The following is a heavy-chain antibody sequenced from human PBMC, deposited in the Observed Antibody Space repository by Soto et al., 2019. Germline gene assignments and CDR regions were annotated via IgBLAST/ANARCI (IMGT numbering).Heavy chain of an antibody. Sequence: QVQLVESGGALVKPGGSLRLSCAASGFDFSDYYMTWIRQAPGQGLEWLSSISSRGTSISYADSVKGRFTISRDNIENSLFLHMNRLRAEDTAVYYCAISWGYSSYFDFWGQGTLVTVSS. CDR3: AISWGYSSYFDF. CDR2: ISSRGTSI. V-gene: IGHV3-11*01. J-gene: IGHJ4*02. CDR1: GFDFSDYY. D-gene: IGHD5-18*01.